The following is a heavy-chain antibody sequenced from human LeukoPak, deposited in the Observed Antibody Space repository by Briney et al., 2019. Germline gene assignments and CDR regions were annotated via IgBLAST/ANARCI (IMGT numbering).Heavy chain of an antibody. CDR3: TTYYYDSGGFSGY. V-gene: IGHV3-15*01. CDR1: GFTFSSYA. Sequence: GGSLRLSCAASGFTFSSYAMSWVRQAPGKGLEWVGRIKSKTDGGTTDYAAPVKGRFTISRDDSKNTLYLQMNSLKTEDTAVYYCTTYYYDSGGFSGYWGQGTLVTVSS. D-gene: IGHD3-22*01. CDR2: IKSKTDGGTT. J-gene: IGHJ4*02.